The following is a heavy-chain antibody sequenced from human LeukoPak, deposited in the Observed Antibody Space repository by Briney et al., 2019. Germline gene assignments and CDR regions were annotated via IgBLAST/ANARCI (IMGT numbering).Heavy chain of an antibody. CDR1: GGSISSYY. V-gene: IGHV4-34*01. CDR3: AREGLNMVRGVIPKEAWGWFDP. Sequence: SETLSLTCTVSGGSISSYYWSWIRQPPGKGLEWIGEINHSGSTNYNPSLKSRVTISVDTSKNHFSLKLSSVTAADTAVYYCAREGLNMVRGVIPKEAWGWFDPWGQGTLVTVSS. D-gene: IGHD3-10*01. J-gene: IGHJ5*02. CDR2: INHSGST.